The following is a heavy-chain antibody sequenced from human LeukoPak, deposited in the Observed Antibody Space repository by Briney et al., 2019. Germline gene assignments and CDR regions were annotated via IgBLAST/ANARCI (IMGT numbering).Heavy chain of an antibody. CDR1: GGSISSYY. CDR3: ARNDGYFDY. V-gene: IGHV4-59*08. CDR2: IYYSGST. J-gene: IGHJ4*02. Sequence: SETLSLTCTVSGGSISSYYWSWIGQPPGKGREGIGYIYYSGSTNYNPSLKSRVTISVDTSKNQFSPKLSSVTAADTAVYYCARNDGYFDYWGQGTLVTVSS.